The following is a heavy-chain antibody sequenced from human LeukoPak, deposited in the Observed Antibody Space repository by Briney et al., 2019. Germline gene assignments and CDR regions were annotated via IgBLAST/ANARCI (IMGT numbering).Heavy chain of an antibody. V-gene: IGHV4-59*01. D-gene: IGHD1-26*01. CDR1: GGSISSYY. CDR2: IHYSGST. Sequence: SETLSLTCTVSGGSISSYYWSWIRQPPGKGLEWIGYIHYSGSTNYNPSLKSRVTISVDTSKNQFSLKLSSVTAADTAVYYCARGELLDAFDIWGQGTMVTVSS. CDR3: ARGELLDAFDI. J-gene: IGHJ3*02.